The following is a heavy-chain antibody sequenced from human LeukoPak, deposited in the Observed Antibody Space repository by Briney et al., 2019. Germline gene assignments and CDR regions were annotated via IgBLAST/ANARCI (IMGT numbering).Heavy chain of an antibody. CDR2: ISGSGDST. D-gene: IGHD2-2*01. CDR3: ARDWYHAIDY. V-gene: IGHV3-23*01. Sequence: GGSLRLSCAASGFTFSNYAMRWVRQAPGKGLEWVSGISGSGDSTYYADSVKGRFTISRDNSKNTLYLEMNSLRVEDTAVYYCARDWYHAIDYWGQGTLVTVSS. J-gene: IGHJ4*02. CDR1: GFTFSNYA.